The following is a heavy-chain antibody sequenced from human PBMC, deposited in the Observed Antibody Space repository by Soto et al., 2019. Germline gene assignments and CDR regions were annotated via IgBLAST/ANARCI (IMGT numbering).Heavy chain of an antibody. J-gene: IGHJ4*02. CDR1: GYTFTSYG. D-gene: IGHD5-12*01. Sequence: QVQLVQSGAEVKKPGASVKVSCEASGYTFTSYGISGVRQAPGQGLEWMGWISAHDGNTKYEQKLQGRVTMTTDTSTSTAYMELRSLRSDDTAVYYCARDLGGFPDYWGQGTLVTVSS. V-gene: IGHV1-18*01. CDR2: ISAHDGNT. CDR3: ARDLGGFPDY.